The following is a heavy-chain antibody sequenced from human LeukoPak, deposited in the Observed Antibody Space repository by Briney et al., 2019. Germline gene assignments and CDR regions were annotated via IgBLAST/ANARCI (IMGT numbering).Heavy chain of an antibody. CDR2: ISGSGGST. D-gene: IGHD2-15*01. V-gene: IGHV3-23*01. CDR3: AKAGAAVVVAAKYFDY. CDR1: GFTFSNYA. J-gene: IGHJ4*02. Sequence: GGSLRLSCAASGFTFSNYAMSWVRQAPGKGLEWVSAISGSGGSTYYADSVKGRFTISRDNSKNTLYLQMNSLRAEDTAVYYCAKAGAAVVVAAKYFDYWGQGTLVTVSS.